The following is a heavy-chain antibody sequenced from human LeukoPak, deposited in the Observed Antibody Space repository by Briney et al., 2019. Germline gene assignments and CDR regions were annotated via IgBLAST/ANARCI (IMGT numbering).Heavy chain of an antibody. CDR3: ARGPRFRASNDYYYYVDV. D-gene: IGHD2/OR15-2a*01. J-gene: IGHJ6*03. CDR1: VASITSFY. V-gene: IGHV4-59*12. CDR2: IYNSGSS. Sequence: SETLSLTCTVSVASITSFYWNWIRQPPGKGLEWIGYIYNSGSSNYNPSLKSRVTMSVDTSKNQFPLKLSSVTAADTAVYYCARGPRFRASNDYYYYVDVWGKGTTVTVSS.